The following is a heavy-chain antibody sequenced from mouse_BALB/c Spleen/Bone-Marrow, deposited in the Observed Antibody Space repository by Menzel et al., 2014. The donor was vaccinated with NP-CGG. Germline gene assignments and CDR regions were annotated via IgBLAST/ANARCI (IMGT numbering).Heavy chain of an antibody. J-gene: IGHJ3*01. Sequence: EVKVEESGGGLVQPGGSLKLSCAASGFDFSRYWMSWVRQAPGKGLEWIGEINPDSSTINYTPSLKDKFIISRDNAKNTLYLQMSKVRSEDTALYYCARQNYYGYGAYWGQGTLVTVSA. V-gene: IGHV4-1*02. D-gene: IGHD1-2*01. CDR2: INPDSSTI. CDR1: GFDFSRYW. CDR3: ARQNYYGYGAY.